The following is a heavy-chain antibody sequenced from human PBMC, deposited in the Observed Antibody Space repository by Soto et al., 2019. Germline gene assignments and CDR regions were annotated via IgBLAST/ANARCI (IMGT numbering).Heavy chain of an antibody. CDR2: IIPIPGTA. J-gene: IGHJ6*02. CDR1: GGTFSSYA. D-gene: IGHD2-2*01. Sequence: QVQLVQSGAEVKKPGASVKVSCKASGGTFSSYAISWVRQAPGQGLEWMGGIIPIPGTANYAQTFKGRVTITEDESTSTANLGLSSLRSEDTAVYCCARAQGGSTRLESYYDYCYCMDVWGQGTTVTVSS. V-gene: IGHV1-69*01. CDR3: ARAQGGSTRLESYYDYCYCMDV.